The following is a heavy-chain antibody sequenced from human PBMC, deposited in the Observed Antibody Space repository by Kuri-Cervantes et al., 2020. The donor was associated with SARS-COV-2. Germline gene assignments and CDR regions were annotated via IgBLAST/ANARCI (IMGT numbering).Heavy chain of an antibody. V-gene: IGHV4-39*07. D-gene: IGHD2-21*02. CDR2: IYYSGST. CDR1: GGSISSSSYY. CDR3: ARVDIVVVTAIRHYYYGMDV. J-gene: IGHJ6*02. Sequence: SETLSLTCTVSGGSISSSSYYWGWIRQPPGKGLEWIESIYYSGSTYYNPSLKSRVTISVDTSKNQFSLKLSSVTAADTAVYYCARVDIVVVTAIRHYYYGMDVWGQGTTVTVSS.